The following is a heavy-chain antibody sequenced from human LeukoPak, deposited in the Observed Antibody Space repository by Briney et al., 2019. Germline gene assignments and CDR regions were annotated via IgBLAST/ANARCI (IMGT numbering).Heavy chain of an antibody. V-gene: IGHV4-59*10. CDR3: AGEGTYYYDSSGYRDY. J-gene: IGHJ4*02. D-gene: IGHD3-22*01. CDR1: GGSFSGYY. CDR2: IYTSGST. Sequence: PSETLSLTCAVYGGSFSGYYWSWIRQPAGKGLEWIGRIYTSGSTNYNPSLKSRVTISVDTSKNQFSLKLSSVTAADTAVYYCAGEGTYYYDSSGYRDYWGQGTLVTVSS.